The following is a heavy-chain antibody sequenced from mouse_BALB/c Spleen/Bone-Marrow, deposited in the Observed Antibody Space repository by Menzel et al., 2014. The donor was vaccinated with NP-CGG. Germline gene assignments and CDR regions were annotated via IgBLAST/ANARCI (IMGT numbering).Heavy chain of an antibody. D-gene: IGHD2-3*01. CDR3: ASYYDGVMDY. CDR2: IFPGDGST. V-gene: IGHV1-85*01. Sequence: VKLMESGAELVKPGASVKLSCKASGYTFTSYDINWVRQRPEQGLERIGWIFPGDGSTKYNEKFKGKATLTTDKSSSTAYMQLSRLTSEDSAVYFCASYYDGVMDYWGQGTSVTVSS. J-gene: IGHJ4*01. CDR1: GYTFTSYD.